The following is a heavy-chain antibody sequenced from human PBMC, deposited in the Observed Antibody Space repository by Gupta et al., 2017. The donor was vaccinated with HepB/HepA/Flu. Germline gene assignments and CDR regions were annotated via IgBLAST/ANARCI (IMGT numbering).Heavy chain of an antibody. CDR2: TFFRSKWYK. CDR3: AREGDGVAAFDI. Sequence: QVQLQQSGPGLVTPSQTLSLTCAISGDSVSTDIGAWNWIRQSPSRGLEWLGRTFFRSKWYKEEAVSVKGRITIRPDTTKNQFALKLKSVTPEDTAVYYCAREGDGVAAFDIWGQGTLVTVSS. CDR1: GDSVSTDIGA. D-gene: IGHD3-16*01. J-gene: IGHJ3*02. V-gene: IGHV6-1*01.